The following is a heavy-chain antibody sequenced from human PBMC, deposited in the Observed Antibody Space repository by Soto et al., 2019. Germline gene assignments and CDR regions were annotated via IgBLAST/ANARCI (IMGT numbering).Heavy chain of an antibody. Sequence: PXAILSLTCTVSGGSISSYYWSGIRQPPGKGLEWIGYIYYSVSTNYNPSLKSRVTISVDTSKNQFSLKLSSVTVADTAVYYCAREPIRQYGSGSYSKAYYYGMDIWGQGTTVTVSS. J-gene: IGHJ6*02. CDR2: IYYSVST. CDR3: AREPIRQYGSGSYSKAYYYGMDI. CDR1: GGSISSYY. D-gene: IGHD3-10*01. V-gene: IGHV4-59*01.